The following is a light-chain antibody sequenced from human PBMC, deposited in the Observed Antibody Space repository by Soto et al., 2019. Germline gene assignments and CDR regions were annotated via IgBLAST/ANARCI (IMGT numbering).Light chain of an antibody. CDR3: CAYAGSGTVV. CDR2: EAT. V-gene: IGLV2-23*01. J-gene: IGLJ3*02. CDR1: SSDVGSYNL. Sequence: QSVLTQPASASGSPEQSITISCTGTSSDVGSYNLVSWYQQHPGKAPKVMIYEATKRPSGVSNCFSGSKSGNTASLTISGLQAEAEADYYCCAYAGSGTVVFGGGTKVTVL.